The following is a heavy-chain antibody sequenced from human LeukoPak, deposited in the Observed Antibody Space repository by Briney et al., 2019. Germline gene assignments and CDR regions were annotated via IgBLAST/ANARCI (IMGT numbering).Heavy chain of an antibody. CDR3: ARVKFVGWSSGWTPTWYFDY. J-gene: IGHJ4*02. D-gene: IGHD6-19*01. CDR1: GFTFSSYW. V-gene: IGHV3-48*01. CDR2: ISSSSSTI. Sequence: GGSLRLSCAASGFTFSSYWMSWVRQAPGKGLEWVSYISSSSSTIYYADSVKGRFTISRDNAKNSLYLQMNSLRAEDTAVYYCARVKFVGWSSGWTPTWYFDYWGQGTLVTVSS.